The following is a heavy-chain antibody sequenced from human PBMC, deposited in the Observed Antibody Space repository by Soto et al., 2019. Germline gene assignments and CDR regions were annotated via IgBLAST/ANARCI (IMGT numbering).Heavy chain of an antibody. Sequence: QITLKESGPTLVRPTQTLTLTCSFSGFSLNTNGMGVGWIRQPPGTALEWLAFIYWDEDKRYTPSLKTRLTVTTDASKNEVLLTLTNLDPLETGRYCCAGWNYESGLDVWGQGTTVTVSS. CDR3: AGWNYESGLDV. J-gene: IGHJ6*02. V-gene: IGHV2-5*02. CDR1: GFSLNTNGMG. D-gene: IGHD1-7*01. CDR2: IYWDEDK.